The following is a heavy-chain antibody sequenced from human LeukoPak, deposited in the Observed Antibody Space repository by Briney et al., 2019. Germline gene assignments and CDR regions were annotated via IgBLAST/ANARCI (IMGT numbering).Heavy chain of an antibody. CDR1: GFTFSDYP. J-gene: IGHJ4*02. D-gene: IGHD3-16*02. Sequence: GGSLRLSCSASGFTFSDYPMSWVRQAPGKGLEWISFIRSIVYGGTTEYAASVKGRFTISRDDSKSIVYLQMNSLRAEDTAVYYCAREGFYVWGSYRYTGVGRRAYWGQGTLVTVSS. CDR3: AREGFYVWGSYRYTGVGRRAY. CDR2: IRSIVYGGTT. V-gene: IGHV3-49*04.